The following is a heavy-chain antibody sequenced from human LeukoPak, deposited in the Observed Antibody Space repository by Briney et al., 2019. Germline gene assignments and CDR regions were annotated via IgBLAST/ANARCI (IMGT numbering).Heavy chain of an antibody. CDR1: GGSISSCY. Sequence: SETLSLTCTVSGGSISSCYWSWIRQSAGKGLEWIGRIYSSGSTNYNPSLKSRVTMSLDTSKNQFSLKLSSVTAADTAVYYCVREGYGCSSTSCYTGDYYYYYMDVWGKGTTVTISS. CDR2: IYSSGST. CDR3: VREGYGCSSTSCYTGDYYYYYMDV. V-gene: IGHV4-4*07. D-gene: IGHD2-2*02. J-gene: IGHJ6*03.